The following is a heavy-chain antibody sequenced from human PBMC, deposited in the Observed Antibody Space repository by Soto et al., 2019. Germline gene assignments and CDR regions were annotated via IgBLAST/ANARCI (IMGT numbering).Heavy chain of an antibody. CDR2: IYYSGST. CDR3: ARVHVMVVAGSTFDY. D-gene: IGHD6-19*01. V-gene: IGHV4-30-4*01. Sequence: SETLSLTCTVSGGSISSGDYYWMWIRQPPGKGLEWIGYIYYSGSTYYNPSLKSRVTISVDTSKNQFSLKLSSVTAADTAVYYCARVHVMVVAGSTFDYWGHGTLVTVCS. J-gene: IGHJ4*01. CDR1: GGSISSGDYY.